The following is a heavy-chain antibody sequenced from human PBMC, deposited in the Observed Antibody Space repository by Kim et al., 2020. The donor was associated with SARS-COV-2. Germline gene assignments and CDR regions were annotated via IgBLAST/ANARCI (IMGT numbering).Heavy chain of an antibody. V-gene: IGHV6-1*01. CDR2: TYYTSKWYN. CDR3: ARKRRDDDVFDI. J-gene: IGHJ3*02. CDR1: GDSVSSNSAA. Sequence: SQTLSLTCAISGDSVSSNSAAWNWIRLSPSRGLEWLGRTYYTSKWYNDYAVPVKSRIIINPDTTKNLFSLQLTSVTPEDTAIYYCARKRRDDDVFDIWGQGTWVTVSS.